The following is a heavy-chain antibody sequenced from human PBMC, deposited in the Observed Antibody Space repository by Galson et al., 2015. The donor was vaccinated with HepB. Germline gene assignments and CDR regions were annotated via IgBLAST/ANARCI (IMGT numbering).Heavy chain of an antibody. CDR1: GFTFSNFN. V-gene: IGHV3-21*01. D-gene: IGHD6-13*01. J-gene: IGHJ4*02. CDR3: VRSSGYSRTWYAGPADFDD. CDR2: TTSTSSYV. Sequence: SLRLSCAASGFTFSNFNMNWVRQAPGKGLEWVSSTTSTSSYVYYAGSVKGRFAISRDNAKNSLYLRMNSLRAEDKAVYYCVRSSGYSRTWYAGPADFDDWGQGILVTVSS.